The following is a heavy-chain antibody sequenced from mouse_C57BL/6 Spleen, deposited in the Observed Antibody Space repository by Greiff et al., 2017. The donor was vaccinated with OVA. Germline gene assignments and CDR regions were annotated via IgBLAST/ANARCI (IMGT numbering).Heavy chain of an antibody. CDR1: GYSITSGYY. V-gene: IGHV3-6*01. CDR2: ISYDGSN. J-gene: IGHJ4*01. CDR3: ATYYGNYENAMDY. D-gene: IGHD2-1*01. Sequence: VQLKESGPGLVKPSQSLSLTCSVTGYSITSGYYWNWIRQFPGNKLEWMGYISYDGSNNYNPSLKNRISITRDTSKNQFFLKLNSVTTEDTATYYCATYYGNYENAMDYWGQGTSVTVSS.